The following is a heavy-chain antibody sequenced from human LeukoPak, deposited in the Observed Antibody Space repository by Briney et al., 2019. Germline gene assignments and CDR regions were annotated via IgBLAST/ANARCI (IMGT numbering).Heavy chain of an antibody. CDR2: IKQDGSEK. V-gene: IGHV3-7*03. J-gene: IGHJ4*02. CDR3: ARGGYSRDY. CDR1: GFTFTSYW. D-gene: IGHD6-13*01. Sequence: GGSLRLSCAASGFTFTSYWMSWVRQASGKGLEWVANIKQDGSEKYYVDSVKGRFTISRDNAKNSLYLQMNSLRAEDTAIYYRARGGYSRDYWGQGTLVTVSS.